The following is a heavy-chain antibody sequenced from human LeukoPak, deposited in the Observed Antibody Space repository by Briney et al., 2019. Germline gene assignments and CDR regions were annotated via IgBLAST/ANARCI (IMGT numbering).Heavy chain of an antibody. Sequence: PPETLSLTRTVSGGSRSSDSWGWLRPPPGRGLEWIGYTSYSGSTSYNPCLKSQVTIPVDPSKSQLSLKLRSVTAADTAVYYCARRTRSFSYTYGDAYYYYYMDVWGKGTTVIVS. CDR3: ARRTRSFSYTYGDAYYYYYMDV. CDR1: GGSRSSDS. V-gene: IGHV4-59*01. J-gene: IGHJ6*03. D-gene: IGHD5-18*01. CDR2: TSYSGST.